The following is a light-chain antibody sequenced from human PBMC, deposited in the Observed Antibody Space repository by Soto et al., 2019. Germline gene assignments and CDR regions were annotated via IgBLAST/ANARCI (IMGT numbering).Light chain of an antibody. Sequence: DVVMTQSPLSLPVTLGQPASISCRSSQSLVYGDGNIYLSWFHQRPGQSQRRVIYRVSDRDSAARDRCSGSGACTEVTLRISRLEAEDVGVFYCRQGTLRPFTFGQGTKLEIK. CDR3: RQGTLRPFT. J-gene: IGKJ2*01. CDR1: QSLVYGDGNIY. V-gene: IGKV2-30*01. CDR2: RVS.